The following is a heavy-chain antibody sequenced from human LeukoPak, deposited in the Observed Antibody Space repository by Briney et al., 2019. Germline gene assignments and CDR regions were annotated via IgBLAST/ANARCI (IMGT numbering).Heavy chain of an antibody. Sequence: PSQTLSLTCTVSGDSINSVNYYWSWIRQHPGKGLEWIGHIYYSGSTNYNPSLKSRVSISVDTSKNQFSLNLSSVIAADTAVYYCARDRHYYHMDVWGKGTTVTVSS. V-gene: IGHV4-31*03. J-gene: IGHJ6*03. CDR1: GDSINSVNYY. CDR3: ARDRHYYHMDV. CDR2: IYYSGST.